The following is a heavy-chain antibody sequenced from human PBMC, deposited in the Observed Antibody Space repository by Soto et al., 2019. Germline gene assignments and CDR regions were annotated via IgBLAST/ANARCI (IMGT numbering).Heavy chain of an antibody. D-gene: IGHD2-15*01. J-gene: IGHJ4*02. V-gene: IGHV3-48*04. CDR1: GFTFSTYN. Sequence: GGSLRLSCAASGFTFSTYNMNWVRQAPGKGLEWVSYINSNSSTIYYADSVKGRFTISRDNAKNTQYLQMNSLRAEDTAVYYCARDPSRYCSGGSCRPDYYFDSWGQGTLVTVSS. CDR3: ARDPSRYCSGGSCRPDYYFDS. CDR2: INSNSSTI.